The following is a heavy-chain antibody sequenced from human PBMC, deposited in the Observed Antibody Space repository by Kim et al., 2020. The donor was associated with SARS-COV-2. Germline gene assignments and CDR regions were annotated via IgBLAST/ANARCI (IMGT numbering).Heavy chain of an antibody. J-gene: IGHJ4*02. Sequence: GGSLRLSCAASGFTFSSYAMSWVRQAPGKGLEWVSAVSGSGDSTYYADSVKGRFTISRDNSKNTLYLQMNRLRAEDTAVFYCAKRYYSDSSVYYGLNYFDYWGQGTLVTVSS. CDR1: GFTFSSYA. CDR2: VSGSGDST. D-gene: IGHD3-22*01. V-gene: IGHV3-23*01. CDR3: AKRYYSDSSVYYGLNYFDY.